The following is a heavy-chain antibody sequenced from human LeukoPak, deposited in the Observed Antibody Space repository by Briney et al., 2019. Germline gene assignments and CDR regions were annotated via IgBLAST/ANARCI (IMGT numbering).Heavy chain of an antibody. V-gene: IGHV3-7*01. Sequence: GGSLRLSCAASGFTFSSYWMSWVRQAPGKGLEWVANIKQDGSEKYYVDSVKGRFTISRDNAKNSLYLQMNSLRAEDTAVYYCARDSSGWYDVRYFQHGGQGTLVPVSA. D-gene: IGHD6-19*01. CDR3: ARDSSGWYDVRYFQH. CDR2: IKQDGSEK. J-gene: IGHJ1*01. CDR1: GFTFSSYW.